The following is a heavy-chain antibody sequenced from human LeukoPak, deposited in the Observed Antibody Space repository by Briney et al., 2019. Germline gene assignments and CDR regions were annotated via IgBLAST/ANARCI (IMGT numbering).Heavy chain of an antibody. D-gene: IGHD2-2*01. CDR3: ATGSTSALGYYYYMDV. J-gene: IGHJ6*03. Sequence: GASVKVSCKASGYNFQSSGISWVRQAPGQGLEWMGWISAYNGNTNYAQKLQGRVTMTTDTSTSTAYMELRSLRSDDTAVYYCATGSTSALGYYYYMDVWAKGPRSPSP. V-gene: IGHV1-18*01. CDR2: ISAYNGNT. CDR1: GYNFQSSG.